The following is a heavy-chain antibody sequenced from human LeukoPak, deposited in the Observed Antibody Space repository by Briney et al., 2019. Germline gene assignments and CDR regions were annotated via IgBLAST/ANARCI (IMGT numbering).Heavy chain of an antibody. V-gene: IGHV3-48*04. J-gene: IGHJ6*03. Sequence: PGGSLRLSCAASGFTFSSYSMNWVRQAPGKGLEWVSYISSSSSTIYYADSVKGRFTISRDNAKNLLYLQMNNLRAEDTAVYYCARDDARSPYYYYYMDVWGKGTTVTVSS. CDR3: ARDDARSPYYYYYMDV. D-gene: IGHD6-13*01. CDR1: GFTFSSYS. CDR2: ISSSSSTI.